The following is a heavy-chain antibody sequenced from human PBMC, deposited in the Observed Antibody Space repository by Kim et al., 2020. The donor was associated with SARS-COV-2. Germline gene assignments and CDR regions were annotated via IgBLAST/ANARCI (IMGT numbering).Heavy chain of an antibody. CDR2: IIPILGIA. Sequence: SVKVSCKASGGTFSSYAISWVRQAPGQGLEWMGRIIPILGIANYAQKFQGRVTITADKSTSTAYMELSSLRSEDTAVYYCARGGIVVVPAAINYYYYGMDVWGQGTTVTVSS. V-gene: IGHV1-69*04. J-gene: IGHJ6*02. CDR1: GGTFSSYA. CDR3: ARGGIVVVPAAINYYYYGMDV. D-gene: IGHD2-2*02.